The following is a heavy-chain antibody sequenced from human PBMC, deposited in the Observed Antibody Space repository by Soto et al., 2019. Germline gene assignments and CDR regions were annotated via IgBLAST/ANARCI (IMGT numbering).Heavy chain of an antibody. D-gene: IGHD6-13*01. CDR3: ARQRYPAGTPIRHPYYGMDV. J-gene: IGHJ6*02. V-gene: IGHV3-21*01. Sequence: GGSLTLSYAAYGFTFSSYSMNWVRQASREGLQSVSSISSSSSYIYYADSVKGRFTISRDNAKHTLYLQMNSLRAAATAVYFCARQRYPAGTPIRHPYYGMDVWGQGTTVTVSS. CDR2: ISSSSSYI. CDR1: GFTFSSYS.